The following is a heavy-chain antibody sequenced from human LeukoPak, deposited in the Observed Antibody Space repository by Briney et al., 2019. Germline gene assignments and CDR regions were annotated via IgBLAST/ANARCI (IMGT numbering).Heavy chain of an antibody. CDR1: GYTFTGYY. CDR3: ARSDSGSGWYYSDY. CDR2: INPNSGGT. Sequence: ASVKVSCKASGYTFTGYYMHWVRQAPGQGLGWMGWINPNSGGTNYAQKFQGWVTMTRDTSISTAYMELSRLRSDDTAVYYCARSDSGSGWYYSDYWGQGTLVTVSS. D-gene: IGHD6-19*01. V-gene: IGHV1-2*04. J-gene: IGHJ4*02.